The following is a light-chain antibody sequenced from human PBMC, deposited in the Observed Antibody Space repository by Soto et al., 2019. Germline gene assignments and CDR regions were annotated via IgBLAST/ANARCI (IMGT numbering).Light chain of an antibody. CDR3: QQYGGSPIT. J-gene: IGKJ5*01. Sequence: EIVMAQSPATVSVSPGERATLSCRASQSISSNLAWYQQKPGQAPRLLIYGASTRATGIPARFSGSGSGTEFTLTISSLQSEDFAVYYCQQYGGSPITFGLGTRLEI. V-gene: IGKV3-15*01. CDR2: GAS. CDR1: QSISSN.